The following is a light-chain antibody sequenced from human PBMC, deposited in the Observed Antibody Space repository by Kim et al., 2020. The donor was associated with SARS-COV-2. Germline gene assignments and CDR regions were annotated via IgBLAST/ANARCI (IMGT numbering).Light chain of an antibody. V-gene: IGLV2-23*02. CDR2: EVS. CDR3: CSYAGSSTLM. Sequence: GQSITISCTGTSSDVGSYNLVSWYQQHPGKAPKLMIYEVSKRPSGVSNRFSGSKSGKTASLTISVLQAEDEADYYCCSYAGSSTLMFGGGTQLTVL. J-gene: IGLJ3*02. CDR1: SSDVGSYNL.